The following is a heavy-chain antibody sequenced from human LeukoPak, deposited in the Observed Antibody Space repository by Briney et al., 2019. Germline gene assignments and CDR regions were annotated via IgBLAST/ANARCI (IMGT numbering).Heavy chain of an antibody. J-gene: IGHJ4*02. V-gene: IGHV1-69*06. CDR2: ITPIFGTA. Sequence: SVKVSCKASGGTFSNYAINWVRQAPGQGLEWMGGITPIFGTANYVQKFQGRVTITADKSTRTAYMELSRLRSEDTAIYYCARASSDDTAMATPFAYWGRGTLVTVSS. CDR3: ARASSDDTAMATPFAY. D-gene: IGHD5-18*01. CDR1: GGTFSNYA.